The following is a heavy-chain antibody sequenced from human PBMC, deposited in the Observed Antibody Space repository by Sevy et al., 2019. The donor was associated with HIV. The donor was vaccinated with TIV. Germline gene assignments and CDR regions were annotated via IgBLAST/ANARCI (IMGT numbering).Heavy chain of an antibody. J-gene: IGHJ3*02. Sequence: ASVKVSCKASGYTFSVYDINWVRQVTGQGLEWMGWLNPSSSNTGYAENFQGRVTVTMDSSTSTGYMEMSSLRSEDTAVYYCARAAAGAYDAFDIWGQGTLVTVSS. CDR2: LNPSSSNT. D-gene: IGHD6-13*01. V-gene: IGHV1-8*03. CDR1: GYTFSVYD. CDR3: ARAAAGAYDAFDI.